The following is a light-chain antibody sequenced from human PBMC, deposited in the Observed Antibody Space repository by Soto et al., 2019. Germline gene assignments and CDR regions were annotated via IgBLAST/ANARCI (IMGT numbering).Light chain of an antibody. CDR1: QGIGSST. CDR3: QPFDTYPLT. J-gene: IGKJ5*01. Sequence: AIQLTQSPSSLSASVGDRVTITCRASQGIGSSTFAWYQQKAGKAPTLLIYDVSNLQRGVPTRSSGSGSGTDFSLTISSLQPEDFATYSCQPFDTYPLTFGQGIRLDIK. CDR2: DVS. V-gene: IGKV1-13*02.